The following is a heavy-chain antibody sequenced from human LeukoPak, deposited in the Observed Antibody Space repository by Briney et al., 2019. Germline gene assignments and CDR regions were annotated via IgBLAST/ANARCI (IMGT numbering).Heavy chain of an antibody. CDR1: GFTFSSYG. Sequence: GGSLRLSCAASGFTFSSYGMSWVRQAPGKGLEWVSAISGSGGSTYYADSVKGRFTISRDNSKNTLYLQMNSLRAEDTAVHYCAKDYSGYDFRSYFDYWGQGTLVTVSS. CDR3: AKDYSGYDFRSYFDY. J-gene: IGHJ4*02. V-gene: IGHV3-23*01. CDR2: ISGSGGST. D-gene: IGHD5-12*01.